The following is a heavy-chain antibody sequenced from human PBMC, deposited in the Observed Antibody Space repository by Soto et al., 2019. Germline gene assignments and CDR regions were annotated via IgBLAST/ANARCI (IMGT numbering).Heavy chain of an antibody. CDR3: ARESEDLTSNFDY. CDR1: GFTFTRYS. CDR2: ISSTTNYI. Sequence: EVQLVESGGGLVKPGGSLRLSCAASGFTFTRYSMNWVRQAPGTGLAWVSSISSTTNYIYYGDSMKGRFTISRDNAKNSLYLEMNTLRAEDTAVYYCARESEDLTSNFDYWGQGTLVTVSS. J-gene: IGHJ4*02. V-gene: IGHV3-21*06.